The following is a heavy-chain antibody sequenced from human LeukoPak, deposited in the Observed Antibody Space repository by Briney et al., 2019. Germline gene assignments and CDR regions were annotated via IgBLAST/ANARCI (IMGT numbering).Heavy chain of an antibody. J-gene: IGHJ3*02. CDR1: GGSISSYY. D-gene: IGHD1/OR15-1a*01. CDR3: ARPNNAVSSDAFDI. CDR2: IYYSGST. V-gene: IGHV4-59*01. Sequence: PSETLSLTCTVSGGSISSYYWSWIRQPPGKGLEWIGYIYYSGSTNYNPPLKSRVTISVDTSKNQFSLKLSSVTAADTAVYYCARPNNAVSSDAFDIWGQGTMVTVSS.